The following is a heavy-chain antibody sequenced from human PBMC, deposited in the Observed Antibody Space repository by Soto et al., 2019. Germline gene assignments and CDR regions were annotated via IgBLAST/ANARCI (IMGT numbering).Heavy chain of an antibody. CDR2: IYHSGST. V-gene: IGHV4-30-2*01. CDR3: ARRGRVRGSWFDP. D-gene: IGHD3-16*01. J-gene: IGHJ5*02. Sequence: QLQLQESGSGLVKPSQTLSLTCAVSGGSISSGGYSWSWIRQPPGKGLEWIGYIYHSGSTYYNPSLNGRVTISVDRSKNQFSLKLSSVTAADTAVYYCARRGRVRGSWFDPWGQGTLVTVSS. CDR1: GGSISSGGYS.